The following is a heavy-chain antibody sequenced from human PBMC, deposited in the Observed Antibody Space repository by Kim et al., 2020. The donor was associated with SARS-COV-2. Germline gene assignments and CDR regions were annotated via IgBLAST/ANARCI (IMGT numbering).Heavy chain of an antibody. Sequence: GGSLRLSCAASGFSFSSYSMHWVRQAPGKGLEWVSYISTSGTSMDYAASVRGRFTISRDNADNSLHLQMISLRDDDTAVYYCARGDRQRLLRGWGNYFDLWGQGTLVTVSS. CDR1: GFSFSSYS. V-gene: IGHV3-48*02. J-gene: IGHJ4*02. CDR2: ISTSGTSM. D-gene: IGHD6-25*01. CDR3: ARGDRQRLLRGWGNYFDL.